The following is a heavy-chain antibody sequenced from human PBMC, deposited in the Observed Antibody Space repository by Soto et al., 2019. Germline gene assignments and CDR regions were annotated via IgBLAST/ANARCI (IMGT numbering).Heavy chain of an antibody. CDR2: ISSSSSYI. V-gene: IGHV3-21*01. CDR1: GFTFSSYS. CDR3: ARDGVKSGYYGYTSGRFDL. J-gene: IGHJ5*02. Sequence: PVGSLRLSWAASGFTFSSYSMNWVRQAPGKGLEWVSSISSSSSYIYYADSVKGRFTISRDNAKNSLYLQMNSLRAEDTAVYYCARDGVKSGYYGYTSGRFDLCGKGTRVTVSS. D-gene: IGHD3-22*01.